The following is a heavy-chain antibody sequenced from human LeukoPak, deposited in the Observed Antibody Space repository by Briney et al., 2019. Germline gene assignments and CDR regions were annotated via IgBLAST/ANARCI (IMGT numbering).Heavy chain of an antibody. V-gene: IGHV3-9*01. CDR3: AKDFTLHYYYGMDV. Sequence: GGSLRLSCAASGFTFDDYAMPWVRQAPGKGLEWVSGISWNSGSIGYADSVKGRFTISRDNAKNSLYLQMNSLRAEDTALYYCAKDFTLHYYYGMDVWGQGTTVTVSS. CDR1: GFTFDDYA. J-gene: IGHJ6*02. CDR2: ISWNSGSI.